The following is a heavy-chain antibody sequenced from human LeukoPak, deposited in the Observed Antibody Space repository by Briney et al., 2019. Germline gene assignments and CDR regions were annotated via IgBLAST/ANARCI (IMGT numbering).Heavy chain of an antibody. Sequence: GGSLRLSCAASGFTSSSYSMNWIRQAPGKGLEWVSSISSSRSYIYYADSVKGRFTISRDNAKNSLYLQMNSLRAEDTAVYYCARVGYYDFWSGYYIVDYFDYWGQGTLVTVSS. CDR2: ISSSRSYI. CDR3: ARVGYYDFWSGYYIVDYFDY. V-gene: IGHV3-21*01. CDR1: GFTSSSYS. J-gene: IGHJ4*02. D-gene: IGHD3-3*01.